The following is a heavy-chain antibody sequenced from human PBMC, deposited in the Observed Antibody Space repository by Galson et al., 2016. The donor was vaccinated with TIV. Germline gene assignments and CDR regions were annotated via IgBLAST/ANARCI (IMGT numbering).Heavy chain of an antibody. Sequence: SLRISCAASGFTFSSYWMSWVRQAPGKGLEWVANIKQDGSEKYYVDSVKGRFTISGDNAKNSLFLQMNSLRAEDRAVYYCARDFPPGYGSSFNDYWGQGPLVTVSS. CDR1: GFTFSSYW. J-gene: IGHJ4*02. V-gene: IGHV3-7*01. CDR3: ARDFPPGYGSSFNDY. CDR2: IKQDGSEK. D-gene: IGHD6-13*01.